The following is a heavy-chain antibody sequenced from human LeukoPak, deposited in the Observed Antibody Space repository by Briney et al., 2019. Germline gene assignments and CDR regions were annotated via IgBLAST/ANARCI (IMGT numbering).Heavy chain of an antibody. V-gene: IGHV4-39*01. D-gene: IGHD4-17*01. CDR3: ARLEGYGDPNWFDP. J-gene: IGHJ5*02. CDR2: IYYSGST. CDR1: GGSISSSSYY. Sequence: PSETLSLTCTVSGGSISSSSYYWGWIRQPPGKGLEWIGRIYYSGSTYYKPSLKSRVTISVDTSKNPFSLKLNSVTAADTAVYYCARLEGYGDPNWFDPWGQGPLVTVSS.